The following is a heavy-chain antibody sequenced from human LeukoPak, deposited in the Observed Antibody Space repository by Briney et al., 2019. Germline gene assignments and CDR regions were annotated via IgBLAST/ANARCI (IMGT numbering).Heavy chain of an antibody. CDR3: ASPVGQQLDTSY. Sequence: PGGSLRLSCAASGFTVSSNYMSWIRQAPGKGLEWVSYISSSGSTIYYADSVKGRFTISRDNAKNSLYLQMNSLRAEDTAVYYCASPVGQQLDTSYWSQGTLVTVSS. J-gene: IGHJ4*02. CDR2: ISSSGSTI. CDR1: GFTVSSNY. V-gene: IGHV3-11*01. D-gene: IGHD6-13*01.